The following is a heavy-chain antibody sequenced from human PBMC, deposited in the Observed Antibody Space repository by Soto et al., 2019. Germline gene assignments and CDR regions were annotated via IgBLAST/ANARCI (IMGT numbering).Heavy chain of an antibody. D-gene: IGHD2-2*01. J-gene: IGHJ6*02. CDR2: IYYSGST. Sequence: SETLSVTCTVSGGSIISGGYYWIWIRQHPGKGLEWIGYIYYSGSTYYNPSLKSRVTISVDTSKNQFSLKLSSVTAADTAVYYCARDRLSRLPKTFGGYYYGMDVWGQGTTVTVSS. CDR1: GGSIISGGYY. CDR3: ARDRLSRLPKTFGGYYYGMDV. V-gene: IGHV4-31*03.